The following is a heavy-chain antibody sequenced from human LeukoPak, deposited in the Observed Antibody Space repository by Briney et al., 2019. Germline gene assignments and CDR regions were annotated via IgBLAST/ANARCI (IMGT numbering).Heavy chain of an antibody. V-gene: IGHV4-59*08. D-gene: IGHD1-14*01. J-gene: IGHJ4*02. CDR1: GGSISSYY. Sequence: PSETLSLTCTVSGGSISSYYWSWIRQPPGKGLEWIGYIYYSGSTNCNPSLKSRVTISVDTSKNQFSLKLSSVTAADTAVYYCARLPAPYYFDYWGQGTLVTVSS. CDR3: ARLPAPYYFDY. CDR2: IYYSGST.